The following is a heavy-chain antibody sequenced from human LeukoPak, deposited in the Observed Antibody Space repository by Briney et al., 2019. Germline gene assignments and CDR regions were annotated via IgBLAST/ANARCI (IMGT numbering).Heavy chain of an antibody. CDR1: GGSFSGYY. Sequence: TSETLSLTCAVYGGSFSGYYWSWIRQPPGKGLEWIGEINHSGSTNYNPSLKSRVTISVDTSKNQFSLKLSSVTAADTAVYYCARRCRSGGSCYLVPGHRRDDAFDIWGQGTMVTVSS. D-gene: IGHD2-15*01. CDR3: ARRCRSGGSCYLVPGHRRDDAFDI. CDR2: INHSGST. V-gene: IGHV4-34*01. J-gene: IGHJ3*02.